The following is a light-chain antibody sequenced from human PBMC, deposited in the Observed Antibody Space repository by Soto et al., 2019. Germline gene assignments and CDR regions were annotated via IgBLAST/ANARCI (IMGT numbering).Light chain of an antibody. Sequence: DIVMNQSPDSLAVSLGERATINCKSSQSILYSSNNKNNLAWYQQKPGQPPKLLIYWASTRESGVPDRFSGSGSGTDFTLTISSLQAEDVAVYYCQQYYSTPFTFGPGTKVDIK. CDR2: WAS. CDR3: QQYYSTPFT. V-gene: IGKV4-1*01. J-gene: IGKJ3*01. CDR1: QSILYSSNNKNN.